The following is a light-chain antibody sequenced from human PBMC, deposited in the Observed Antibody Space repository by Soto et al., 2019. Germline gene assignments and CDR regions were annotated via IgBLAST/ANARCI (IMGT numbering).Light chain of an antibody. CDR2: TTS. V-gene: IGKV1-39*01. J-gene: IGKJ1*01. Sequence: DIQMTQSPSSLSASVGDRVTITCRASQTIAMYVNWFQQKPGKAPKPLIYTTSSLQSGVPPRFSGSGSETDFTLTISRLQPEDSATYYCQQSYNTLWTFGRGTKVEI. CDR1: QTIAMY. CDR3: QQSYNTLWT.